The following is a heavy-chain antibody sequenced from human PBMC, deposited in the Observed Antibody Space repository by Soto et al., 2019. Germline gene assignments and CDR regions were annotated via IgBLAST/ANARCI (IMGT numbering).Heavy chain of an antibody. CDR3: ARVFITGINRGWFDP. J-gene: IGHJ5*01. V-gene: IGHV4-31*03. CDR2: IYYNGST. D-gene: IGHD1-20*01. CDR1: GGSISSGGYY. Sequence: SETLSLTCTVSGGSISSGGYYWSWIRQHPGKGLEWIGYIYYNGSTYYIPSLKSRVTMSVDTSKSQFSLNLSSVTVADTAVYYCARVFITGINRGWFDPWGQGTLVTVS.